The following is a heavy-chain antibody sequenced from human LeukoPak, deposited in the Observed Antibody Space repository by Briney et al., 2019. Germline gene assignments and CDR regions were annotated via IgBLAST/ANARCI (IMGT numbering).Heavy chain of an antibody. CDR1: GFTFSSSA. Sequence: GGSLRLSCAASGFTFSSSAMEWVRQAPGKGLEWVSSITGDSTYIYYADSVKGRFTISRDNTKNSLSLQMNSLRAEDTAVYYCARDPWKQWLVIDYWGQGTLVTVSS. CDR2: ITGDSTYI. J-gene: IGHJ4*02. D-gene: IGHD6-19*01. CDR3: ARDPWKQWLVIDY. V-gene: IGHV3-21*01.